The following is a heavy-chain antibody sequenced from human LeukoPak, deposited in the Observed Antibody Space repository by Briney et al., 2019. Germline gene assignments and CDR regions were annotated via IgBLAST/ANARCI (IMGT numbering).Heavy chain of an antibody. CDR3: ARGGYGLHFVAFDI. J-gene: IGHJ3*02. V-gene: IGHV4-59*01. CDR1: GGSISSYY. Sequence: PSETLSLTCTVSGGSISSYYWSWIRQPPGKGLEWIGYIYYSGSTNYNPSIKSRVTMSVDTSKNQFSLQLSSVTAADTAVYYCARGGYGLHFVAFDIWGQATMVTVSS. CDR2: IYYSGST. D-gene: IGHD5-18*01.